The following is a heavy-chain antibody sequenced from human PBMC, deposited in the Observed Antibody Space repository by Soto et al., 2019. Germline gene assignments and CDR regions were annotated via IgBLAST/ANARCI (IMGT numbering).Heavy chain of an antibody. D-gene: IGHD2-15*01. CDR1: GFTFSSYA. V-gene: IGHV3-23*01. J-gene: IGHJ3*02. Sequence: EVQLLESGGGLVQPGGSLRLSCAASGFTFSSYAMSWVRQAPGKGLEWVSAISGSGGSTYYADSVKGRFTISRDNSKNTLYLQMNSRRAEDTAVYYCVKENPHRRSGGDAFDIWGQGTMVTVSS. CDR3: VKENPHRRSGGDAFDI. CDR2: ISGSGGST.